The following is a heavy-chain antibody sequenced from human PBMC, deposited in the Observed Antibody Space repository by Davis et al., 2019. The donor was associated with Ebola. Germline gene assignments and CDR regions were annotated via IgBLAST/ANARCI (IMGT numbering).Heavy chain of an antibody. CDR2: IYTGDSDT. V-gene: IGHV5-51*01. CDR3: ASLRRTITGMDDAFDI. CDR1: AYGFANYW. D-gene: IGHD1-20*01. Sequence: GESLKISCKGSAYGFANYWIAWVRQVPAKGLEWMGIIYTGDSDTRYSPSFRGQVTISADKSIKTAFLQWSSLKASDTAMYYCASLRRTITGMDDAFDIWGQGTMVTVSS. J-gene: IGHJ3*02.